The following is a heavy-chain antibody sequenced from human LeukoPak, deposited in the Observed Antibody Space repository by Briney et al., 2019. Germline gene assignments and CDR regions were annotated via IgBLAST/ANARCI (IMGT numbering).Heavy chain of an antibody. CDR2: IISDGSGT. CDR1: GFTLNSYW. Sequence: GGSLRLSCAVSGFTLNSYWIHWVRQVPGKGLVWVSRIISDGSGTTYADSVKGQFTMSRDNAKNTVYLQMNSLRAEDTAVYYCAKDLQYGSGSYPVVGAFDIWGQGTMVTVSS. V-gene: IGHV3-74*01. J-gene: IGHJ3*02. CDR3: AKDLQYGSGSYPVVGAFDI. D-gene: IGHD3-10*01.